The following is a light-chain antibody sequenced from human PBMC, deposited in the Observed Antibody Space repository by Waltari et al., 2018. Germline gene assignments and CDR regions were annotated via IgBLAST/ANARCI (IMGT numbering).Light chain of an antibody. Sequence: DIVMTQSPLSLPVTPGEPASISCRSSQRLLNSNGNNYLDWYLQKPGQSPQLLICLGSNRASGVPDRFSGSGSGTDFTLKISRVEAEDVGVYFCMQALQTPYTFGQGTKLEIK. J-gene: IGKJ2*01. CDR2: LGS. CDR1: QRLLNSNGNNY. V-gene: IGKV2-28*01. CDR3: MQALQTPYT.